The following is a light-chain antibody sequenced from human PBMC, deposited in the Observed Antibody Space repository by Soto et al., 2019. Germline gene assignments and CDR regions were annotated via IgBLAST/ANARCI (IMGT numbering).Light chain of an antibody. V-gene: IGKV3-11*01. Sequence: SGLTQKSTPPSLSPGERATPSSRASQSVTSNALAWYQQKPGQAPRLLIYGVSSRATGIPDRFSGSGSGTDFTLTISSLEPEDFAVYYCQQRSKWPLTFGGGTKV. CDR1: QSVTSN. J-gene: IGKJ4*01. CDR3: QQRSKWPLT. CDR2: GVS.